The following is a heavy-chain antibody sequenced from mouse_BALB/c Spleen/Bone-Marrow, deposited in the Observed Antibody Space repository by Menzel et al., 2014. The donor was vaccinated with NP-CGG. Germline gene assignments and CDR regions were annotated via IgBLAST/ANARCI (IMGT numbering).Heavy chain of an antibody. D-gene: IGHD3-1*01. J-gene: IGHJ3*01. Sequence: VQVVGSGPGLVAPSQSLSITCTVSGFSLTSYGVHWVRQPPGKGLEWLGVIWAGGSTNYNSALMSRLSISKDNSKSQVFLKMNSLQTDDTAMYYCARDRGPPYWGQGTLVTVSA. V-gene: IGHV2-9*02. CDR1: GFSLTSYG. CDR3: ARDRGPPY. CDR2: IWAGGST.